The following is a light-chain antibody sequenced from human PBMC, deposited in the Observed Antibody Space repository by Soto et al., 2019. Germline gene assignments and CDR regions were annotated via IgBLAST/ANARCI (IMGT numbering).Light chain of an antibody. CDR2: QDK. CDR3: QAWDSSYVV. V-gene: IGLV3-1*01. J-gene: IGLJ2*01. Sequence: SYELTQPPSVSVSPGQTASITCSGDELGDKYASWYQQKPGQSPVLVIYQDKKRPSGIPERFSGSNSGNTATLTISGTQATDEADCYCQAWDSSYVVFGGGTKLTVL. CDR1: ELGDKY.